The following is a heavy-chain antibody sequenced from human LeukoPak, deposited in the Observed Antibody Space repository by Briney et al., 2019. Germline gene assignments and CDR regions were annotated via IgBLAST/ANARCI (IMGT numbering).Heavy chain of an antibody. CDR3: ARYFDY. CDR1: RFTFNSYA. CDR2: IGGSNGIT. V-gene: IGHV3-23*01. Sequence: GGSLRLSCAASRFTFNSYAMSWVRQAPGKGLEWVSVIGGSNGITFYVGSVKGRFTISRDNSKNTLYLQMNSLRAEDTAVYYCARYFDYWGQGTLVTVSS. J-gene: IGHJ4*02.